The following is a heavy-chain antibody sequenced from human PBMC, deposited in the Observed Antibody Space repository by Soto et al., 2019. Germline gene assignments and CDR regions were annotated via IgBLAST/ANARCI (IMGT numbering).Heavy chain of an antibody. J-gene: IGHJ5*02. CDR3: ARLIAAACTRWFDP. CDR1: GGSISSSSYY. D-gene: IGHD6-13*01. CDR2: IYYSGST. Sequence: PSETLSLTCTVSGGSISSSSYYWGWIRQPPGKGLEWIGSIYYSGSTYYNPSLKSRVTISVDTSKNQFSLKLSSVTAADTAVYYCARLIAAACTRWFDPWGQGTLVTVSS. V-gene: IGHV4-39*01.